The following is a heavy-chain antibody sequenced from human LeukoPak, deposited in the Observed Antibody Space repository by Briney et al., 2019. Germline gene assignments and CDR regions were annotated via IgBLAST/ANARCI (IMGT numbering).Heavy chain of an antibody. CDR1: GYTFTSYD. D-gene: IGHD3-10*01. V-gene: IGHV1-8*01. J-gene: IGHJ4*02. Sequence: ASVKVSCKASGYTFTSYDINWVRQPTGQGLEWMGWMNPNSGNTGYAQKFQGRVTMTRNTSITTAYMELSSLRSEDTAVYYCARGSRMSGVRGASFDYWGQGSLVTVSS. CDR2: MNPNSGNT. CDR3: ARGSRMSGVRGASFDY.